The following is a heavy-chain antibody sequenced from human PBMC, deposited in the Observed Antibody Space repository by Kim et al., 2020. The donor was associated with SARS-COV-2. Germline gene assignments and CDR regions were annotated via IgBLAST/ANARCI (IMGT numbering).Heavy chain of an antibody. CDR2: IKSKTDGGTT. J-gene: IGHJ6*02. CDR3: TTPLYCSGGSCYSPYYYYGMDV. Sequence: GGSLRLSCAASGFTFSNAWMSWVRQAPGKGLEWVGRIKSKTDGGTTDYAAPVKGRFTISRDDSKNTLYLQMNSLKTEDTAVYYCTTPLYCSGGSCYSPYYYYGMDVWGQGTTVTVSS. CDR1: GFTFSNAW. D-gene: IGHD2-15*01. V-gene: IGHV3-15*01.